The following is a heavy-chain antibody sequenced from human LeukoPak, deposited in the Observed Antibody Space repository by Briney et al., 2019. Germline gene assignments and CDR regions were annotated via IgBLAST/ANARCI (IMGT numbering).Heavy chain of an antibody. CDR1: GFTFGDYA. D-gene: IGHD3-16*02. Sequence: SGGSLRLSCTASGFTFGDYAMSWFRQAPGKGLEWVANMKEDGSEKHYVDSVKGRFTISRDNAKNSLYLQMNSLRAEDTAVYYCARAHHRRVYDYVWGSYPYWGQGTLVTVSS. CDR2: MKEDGSEK. J-gene: IGHJ4*02. V-gene: IGHV3-7*01. CDR3: ARAHHRRVYDYVWGSYPY.